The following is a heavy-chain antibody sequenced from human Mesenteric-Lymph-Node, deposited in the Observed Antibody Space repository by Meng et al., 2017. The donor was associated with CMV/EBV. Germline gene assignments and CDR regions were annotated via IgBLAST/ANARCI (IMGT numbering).Heavy chain of an antibody. CDR3: AKSGISLVRGILYYYDY. J-gene: IGHJ4*01. V-gene: IGHV3-74*01. Sequence: GGSLRLSCAASGFTFSSYWMHWVRQAPGKGLVWVSRINSDGSSTSYADSVKGRFTISRDNSKNTLYLQMNSLRAADTAIYYCAKSGISLVRGILYYYDYWGHGTLVTVSS. CDR1: GFTFSSYW. D-gene: IGHD3-10*01. CDR2: INSDGSST.